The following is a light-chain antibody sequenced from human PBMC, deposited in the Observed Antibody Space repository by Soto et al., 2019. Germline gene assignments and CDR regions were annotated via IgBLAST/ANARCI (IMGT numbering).Light chain of an antibody. Sequence: EIVLTQSPGSLSLSPGERATLSCRASQSFSSSYLAWYQQKPGQAPRLLIYGASSRATGIPDRFSGSGSGTDFTLTISGLEPEDFAVYYCQQYGSSLTWTFGQGTKVDIK. J-gene: IGKJ1*01. CDR2: GAS. V-gene: IGKV3-20*01. CDR1: QSFSSSY. CDR3: QQYGSSLTWT.